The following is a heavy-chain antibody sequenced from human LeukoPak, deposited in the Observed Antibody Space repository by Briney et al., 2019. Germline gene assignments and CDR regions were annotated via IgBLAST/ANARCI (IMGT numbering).Heavy chain of an antibody. Sequence: SETLSLSCGASGGSFSSYDLSWIRQPPGRGLEWMGYIYYSGSTKNNPSLKSRVTTSVDTSKNQFSLKVSFVTAADTAVYYCARHGVGATRYLAYWGQGTLVTVSS. CDR1: GGSFSSYD. V-gene: IGHV4-59*08. D-gene: IGHD1-26*01. J-gene: IGHJ4*02. CDR2: IYYSGST. CDR3: ARHGVGATRYLAY.